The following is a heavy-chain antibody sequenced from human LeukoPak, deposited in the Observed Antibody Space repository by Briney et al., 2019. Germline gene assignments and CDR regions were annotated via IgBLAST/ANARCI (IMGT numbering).Heavy chain of an antibody. CDR2: ISAYNGNT. J-gene: IGHJ4*02. CDR3: AIDVTTGIPRGPYYFDH. D-gene: IGHD2/OR15-2a*01. CDR1: GYTFGRYG. Sequence: ASVKVSCKASGYTFGRYGVNWLRQAPGQGLEWMGWISAYNGNTNYAQKFQGRLIMTTDTSTDTAYMELRSLRSDDTAVYYCAIDVTTGIPRGPYYFDHWGQGTLVTVSS. V-gene: IGHV1-18*01.